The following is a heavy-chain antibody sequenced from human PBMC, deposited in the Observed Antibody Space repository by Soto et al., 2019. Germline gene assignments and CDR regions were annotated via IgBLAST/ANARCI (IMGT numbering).Heavy chain of an antibody. V-gene: IGHV3-30*18. CDR2: ISYDGSNK. D-gene: IGHD5-18*01. Sequence: GGSLRLSCAASGFTFSSYGMHWVRQAPGKGLEWVAVISYDGSNKYYADSVKGRFTISRDNSKNTLYLQMNSLRAEDTAVYSCAKVEYSYGLFYSWGQGTLVTVSS. J-gene: IGHJ4*02. CDR3: AKVEYSYGLFYS. CDR1: GFTFSSYG.